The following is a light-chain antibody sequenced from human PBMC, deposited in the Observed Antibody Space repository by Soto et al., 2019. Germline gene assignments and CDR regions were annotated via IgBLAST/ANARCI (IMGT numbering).Light chain of an antibody. CDR1: ESVSRSF. V-gene: IGKV3-20*01. CDR3: QQYGSSPQT. CDR2: GAS. J-gene: IGKJ1*01. Sequence: EIVLTQSPGTLALSPGERAALSCRASESVSRSFLAWYQQKPGQAPRLLIYGASTRATDIPHRFSGSGSGTDFTLTISRLEPEDFAVYYCQQYGSSPQTFGQGTKVDTK.